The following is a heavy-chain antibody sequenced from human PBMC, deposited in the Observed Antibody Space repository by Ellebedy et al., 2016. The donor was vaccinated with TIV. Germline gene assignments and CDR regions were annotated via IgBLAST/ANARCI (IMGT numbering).Heavy chain of an antibody. CDR3: ARLYGDFYFDY. V-gene: IGHV4-59*08. D-gene: IGHD4-17*01. CDR1: GGSISSYH. Sequence: MPSETLSLTCTVSGGSISSYHWSWIRQPPGKGLEWIGYISYRGSTNYNPSLKSRVTISVDTSKNQFSMKLSSVTAADTAVYYCARLYGDFYFDYWGQGTLVTVSS. CDR2: ISYRGST. J-gene: IGHJ4*02.